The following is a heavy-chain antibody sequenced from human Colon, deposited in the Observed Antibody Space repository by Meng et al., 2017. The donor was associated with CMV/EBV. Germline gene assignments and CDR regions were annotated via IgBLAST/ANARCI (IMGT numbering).Heavy chain of an antibody. Sequence: GESLKISCVASGFNINENYISWVRQPPGRGLEWISFIYTSGSTFYADSVKGRFTVSRNLSENTVYLQMNSLRVGDTAVYFCARGKGIVVVPIMDVWGQGTTVTVSS. CDR1: GFNINENY. V-gene: IGHV3-53*01. CDR3: ARGKGIVVVPIMDV. CDR2: IYTSGST. J-gene: IGHJ6*02. D-gene: IGHD2-2*01.